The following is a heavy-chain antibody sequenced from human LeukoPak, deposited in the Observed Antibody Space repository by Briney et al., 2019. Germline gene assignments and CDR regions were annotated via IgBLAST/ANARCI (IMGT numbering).Heavy chain of an antibody. CDR2: MNPNSGNT. CDR1: GYTFTSFD. D-gene: IGHD3-10*01. Sequence: GASVKVSCKASGYTFTSFDINWVRQATGQGLEWMGWMNPNSGNTGSAQKFQGRITMTRNTSITTAYMELSRLRSDDTAVYYCARTQGIWGQGTLVTVSS. V-gene: IGHV1-8*01. CDR3: ARTQGI. J-gene: IGHJ4*02.